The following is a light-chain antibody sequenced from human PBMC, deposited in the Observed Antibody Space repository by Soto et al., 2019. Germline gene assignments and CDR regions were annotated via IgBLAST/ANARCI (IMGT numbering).Light chain of an antibody. CDR2: SAS. CDR3: QQYGDSRSIT. Sequence: NYLAWYQQKPGQAPRLXXYSASNRATGIPDRFSGSGPWTDFTLTIRRLGPDDFALYNCQQYGDSRSITFGQGTRLEIK. V-gene: IGKV3-20*01. J-gene: IGKJ5*01. CDR1: NY.